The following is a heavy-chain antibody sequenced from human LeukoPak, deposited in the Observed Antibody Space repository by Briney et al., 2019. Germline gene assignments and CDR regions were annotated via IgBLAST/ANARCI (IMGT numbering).Heavy chain of an antibody. CDR1: GYTFTSYY. J-gene: IGHJ6*03. CDR2: INPNSGGT. D-gene: IGHD3-10*01. V-gene: IGHV1-2*02. Sequence: ASVKVSCKASGYTFTSYYMHWVRQAPGQGLEWMGIINPNSGGTNYAQKLQGRVTMTRDTSISTAYMELSRLRSDDTAVYYCARDTGSGSYATVGYYYYMDVWGKGTTVTISS. CDR3: ARDTGSGSYATVGYYYYMDV.